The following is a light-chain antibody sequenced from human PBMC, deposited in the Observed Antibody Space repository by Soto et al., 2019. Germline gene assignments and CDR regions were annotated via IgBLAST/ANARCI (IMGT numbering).Light chain of an antibody. V-gene: IGKV1-39*01. Sequence: DIQMTQSPSSLSASVGDRVTITCRASQSISSYLNWYQQKPGKAPNLLIYAASSLQTGVPSRFSGSGSGTDFTLTISSLQPEDFATYYCKQSYTTPGAFGQGTKVEIK. J-gene: IGKJ1*01. CDR1: QSISSY. CDR3: KQSYTTPGA. CDR2: AAS.